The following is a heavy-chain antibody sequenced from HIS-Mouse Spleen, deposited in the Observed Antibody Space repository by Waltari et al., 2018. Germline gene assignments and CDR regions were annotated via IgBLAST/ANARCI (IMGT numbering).Heavy chain of an antibody. V-gene: IGHV1-69*01. CDR3: ARFVWGSGYDGYFDY. CDR2: IIPIFGTA. Sequence: QAQLVHSGAVVKKPGSSVKLSCQASGAPFSSHAISWVRQAPGQGLEWMGGIIPIFGTANYAQKFQGRVTITADESTSTAYMELSSLRSEDTAVYYCARFVWGSGYDGYFDYWGQGTLVTVSS. J-gene: IGHJ4*02. CDR1: GAPFSSHA. D-gene: IGHD3-16*01.